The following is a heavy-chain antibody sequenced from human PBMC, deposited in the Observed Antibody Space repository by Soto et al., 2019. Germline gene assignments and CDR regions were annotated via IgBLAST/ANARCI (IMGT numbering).Heavy chain of an antibody. CDR3: ARRGPGTTTVNNLYYYMDV. CDR2: ITSSSSTI. CDR1: GFTFSSYS. J-gene: IGHJ6*03. D-gene: IGHD4-4*01. Sequence: GGSLRLSCAASGFTFSSYSMNWARQAPGKGLEWVSYITSSSSTIYYADSVKGRFTISRDSAKNSLYLQMNSLRAEDTAVYHCARRGPGTTTVNNLYYYMDVWGKETTVTVSS. V-gene: IGHV3-48*01.